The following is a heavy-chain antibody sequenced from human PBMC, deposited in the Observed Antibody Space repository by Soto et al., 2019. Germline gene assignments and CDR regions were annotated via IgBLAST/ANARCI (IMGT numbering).Heavy chain of an antibody. CDR1: GGSISSGDYY. CDR3: ARDYYDSSGYPVGPDY. D-gene: IGHD3-22*01. V-gene: IGHV4-30-4*01. J-gene: IGHJ4*02. CDR2: IYYSGST. Sequence: PSETLSLTCTVSGGSISSGDYYWSWIRQPPGKGLEWIGYIYYSGSTHYNPSLKSRVTISVDTSKNQLSLKLSSVTAADTAVYYCARDYYDSSGYPVGPDYWGQGTLVTVSS.